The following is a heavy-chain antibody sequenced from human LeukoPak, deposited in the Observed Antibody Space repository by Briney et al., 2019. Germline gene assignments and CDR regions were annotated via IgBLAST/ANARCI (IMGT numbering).Heavy chain of an antibody. V-gene: IGHV3-23*01. CDR3: AKDRGMAVASSKVSFDY. Sequence: SGGSLTLSCAASDSTFSSYAMSWVRQAPATGLQWVSGNSAGGGGGDATYYADSVKGRFTISRDNSKRTLYLQMNSLRPEDTAVYYCAKDRGMAVASSKVSFDYWGPGTLVTVSS. D-gene: IGHD6-19*01. CDR2: NSAGGGGGDAT. CDR1: DSTFSSYA. J-gene: IGHJ4*02.